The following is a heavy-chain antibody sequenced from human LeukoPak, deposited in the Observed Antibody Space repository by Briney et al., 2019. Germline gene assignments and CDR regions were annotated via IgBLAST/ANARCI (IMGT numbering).Heavy chain of an antibody. Sequence: GGSLRLSCAASGFTFSSYAMSWVRQAPGKGLEWVSAISGSGGSTYYADSVKGRFTISRDNSKNTLYLQMNSLRAEDTAVYYCAKGAKVLRYFHWLSKAAEGFDYWGQGNLVTVSS. D-gene: IGHD3-9*01. J-gene: IGHJ4*02. CDR3: AKGAKVLRYFHWLSKAAEGFDY. V-gene: IGHV3-23*01. CDR1: GFTFSSYA. CDR2: ISGSGGST.